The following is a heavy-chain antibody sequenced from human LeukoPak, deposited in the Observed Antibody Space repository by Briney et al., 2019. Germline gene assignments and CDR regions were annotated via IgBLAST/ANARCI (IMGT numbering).Heavy chain of an antibody. CDR3: ATGRGDSSVDDAFDI. CDR2: ITPIFGTA. CDR1: GGTFSSYA. Sequence: ASVKVSCKASGGTFSSYAISWVRQAPGQGLEWMGGITPIFGTANYAQKFQGRVTITADESTSTAYMELSSLRSEDTAVYYCATGRGDSSVDDAFDIWGQGTMVTVSS. J-gene: IGHJ3*02. V-gene: IGHV1-69*13. D-gene: IGHD3-22*01.